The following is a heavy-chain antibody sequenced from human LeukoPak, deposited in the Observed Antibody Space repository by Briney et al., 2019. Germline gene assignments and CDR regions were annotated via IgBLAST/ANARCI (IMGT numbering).Heavy chain of an antibody. CDR3: ARAPPYYDILTGYYTSDNWFDP. V-gene: IGHV1-8*01. D-gene: IGHD3-9*01. CDR1: GYTFTNYD. Sequence: ASVKVSCKASGYTFTNYDINWVRQATGQGLEWMGWMGSNSGNTGYAQKFQGRVTMTRNTSISTAYMELSSLRSEDTAVYYCARAPPYYDILTGYYTSDNWFDPWGQGTLVTVSS. J-gene: IGHJ5*02. CDR2: MGSNSGNT.